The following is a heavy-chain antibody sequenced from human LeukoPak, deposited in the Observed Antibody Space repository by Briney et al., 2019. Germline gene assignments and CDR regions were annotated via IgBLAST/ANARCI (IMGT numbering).Heavy chain of an antibody. V-gene: IGHV4-4*07. Sequence: TSETLSLTCTVSGGSSSNYYWSWIRQPAGKGLEWIGRIYSSGSTNYNPSLKSRVTMSVDTSKNQFSLRLSSVTAADTAVYYCARDYYYDSSGSLNDAFDIWGQGQWSPSLQ. CDR1: GGSSSNYY. CDR2: IYSSGST. J-gene: IGHJ3*02. CDR3: ARDYYYDSSGSLNDAFDI. D-gene: IGHD3-22*01.